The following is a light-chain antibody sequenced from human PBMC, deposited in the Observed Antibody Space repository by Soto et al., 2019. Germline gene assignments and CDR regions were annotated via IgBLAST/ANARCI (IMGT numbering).Light chain of an antibody. CDR3: LQDYNYPRT. V-gene: IGKV1-6*01. Sequence: AIQMTQSPSSLSASVGDRVTITCRASQGIRNDLGWYQQKPWKAPQLLIYAASTLQSWVPSRFSGSGSGTDFTLTISSLQPEDFATYYCLQDYNYPRTFGQGTKLEI. CDR1: QGIRND. J-gene: IGKJ2*01. CDR2: AAS.